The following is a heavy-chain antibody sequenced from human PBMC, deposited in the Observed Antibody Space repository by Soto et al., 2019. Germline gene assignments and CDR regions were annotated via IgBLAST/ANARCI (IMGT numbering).Heavy chain of an antibody. CDR1: GGTFSSYA. CDR3: AIIGYNNDLDV. J-gene: IGHJ6*02. D-gene: IGHD1-20*01. Sequence: QVQLVQSGAEVKRPGSSVKVSCKASGGTFSSYAFSWVRQAPGQGLEWMGGIIPVFNSPSLAQNLHGQVTVTADNSTSTAYMELSALRFEDTAVYYCAIIGYNNDLDVWGQGTTVIVSS. V-gene: IGHV1-69*06. CDR2: IIPVFNSP.